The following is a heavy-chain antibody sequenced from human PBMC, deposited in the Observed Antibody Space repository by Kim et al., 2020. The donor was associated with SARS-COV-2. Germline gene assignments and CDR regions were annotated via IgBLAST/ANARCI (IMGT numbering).Heavy chain of an antibody. CDR2: ISYDGSNK. CDR3: AKDNDVRGDYGLSFGMDV. V-gene: IGHV3-30*18. CDR1: GFTFSSYG. J-gene: IGHJ6*02. D-gene: IGHD4-17*01. Sequence: GGSLRLSCAASGFTFSSYGMHWVRQAPGKGLEWVAVISYDGSNKYYADSVKGRFTISRDNSKNTLYLQMNSLRAEDTAVYYCAKDNDVRGDYGLSFGMDVWGQGTTVTVSS.